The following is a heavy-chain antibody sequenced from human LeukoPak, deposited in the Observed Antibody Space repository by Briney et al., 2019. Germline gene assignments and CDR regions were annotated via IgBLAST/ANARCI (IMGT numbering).Heavy chain of an antibody. Sequence: SETLSLTCAVYGGSFSGYYWSWLRQPPGKGLEWIGEINHSGSTNYNPSLTSRLTISVDTSKNQFSLELSSVTAADTAVYYCARGYYGGNSYNWFDPWGQGTLVTVSS. D-gene: IGHD4-23*01. CDR3: ARGYYGGNSYNWFDP. CDR2: INHSGST. CDR1: GGSFSGYY. J-gene: IGHJ5*02. V-gene: IGHV4-34*01.